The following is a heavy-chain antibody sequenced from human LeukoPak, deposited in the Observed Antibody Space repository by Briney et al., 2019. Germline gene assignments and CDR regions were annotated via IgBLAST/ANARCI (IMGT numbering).Heavy chain of an antibody. D-gene: IGHD3-22*01. J-gene: IGHJ4*02. V-gene: IGHV4-4*07. Sequence: SETLSLTCTVSGGSISSYYWSWIRQPAGKGLEWIGRIYISGSGSTNYNPSLKSRVTMSVDTSKNQFSLKLSSVTAADTAIYYCAGPQDYYDSSGYYLWGQGTLVTVSS. CDR1: GGSISSYY. CDR3: AGPQDYYDSSGYYL. CDR2: IYISGSGST.